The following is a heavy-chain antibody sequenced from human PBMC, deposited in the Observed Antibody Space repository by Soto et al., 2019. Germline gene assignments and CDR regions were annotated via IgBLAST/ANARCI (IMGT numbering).Heavy chain of an antibody. V-gene: IGHV1-69*12. CDR2: IIPIFGTA. CDR1: GGTFSSYA. Sequence: QVQLVQSGAEVKKPGSSVKVSCKASGGTFSSYAISWVRQAPGQGLEWMGGIIPIFGTANYAQKFQGRVTITAEESTSRAYMELSSLRSEDTAVYYCARDLEGTTAFDIWGQGTMVTVSS. J-gene: IGHJ3*02. CDR3: ARDLEGTTAFDI. D-gene: IGHD1-7*01.